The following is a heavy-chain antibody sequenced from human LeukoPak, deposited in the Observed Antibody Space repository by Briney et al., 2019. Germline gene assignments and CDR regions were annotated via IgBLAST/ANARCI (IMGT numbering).Heavy chain of an antibody. CDR3: AKERDSGWYYYFDY. CDR1: GFTFDDYA. CDR2: ISWDGGST. J-gene: IGHJ4*02. V-gene: IGHV3-43D*03. Sequence: GSLRLSCAASGFTFDDYAMHWVRPAPGKGLEWVSLISWDGGSTYYADSVKGRFTISRDNSKNSLYLQMNTLRAEDTALYYCAKERDSGWYYYFDYWGQGTLVTVSS. D-gene: IGHD6-19*01.